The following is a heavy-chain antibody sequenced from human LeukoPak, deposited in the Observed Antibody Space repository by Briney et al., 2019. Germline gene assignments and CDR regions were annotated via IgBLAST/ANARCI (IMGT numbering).Heavy chain of an antibody. Sequence: PGGSLRLSCSASGFTLNSYPVHWVRQAPGKGLEYVSGISRNGGSTYYADSVKGRFTISRDNSKNTLYLQMSSLRAEDTAVYYCVKESGFMVAPNSAFDIWGQGTMVTVSS. V-gene: IGHV3-64D*06. CDR1: GFTLNSYP. CDR3: VKESGFMVAPNSAFDI. J-gene: IGHJ3*02. D-gene: IGHD4/OR15-4a*01. CDR2: ISRNGGST.